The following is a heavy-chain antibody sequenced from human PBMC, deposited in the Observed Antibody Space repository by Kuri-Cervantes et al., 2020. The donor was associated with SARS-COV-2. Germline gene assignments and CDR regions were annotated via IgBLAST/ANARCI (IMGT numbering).Heavy chain of an antibody. V-gene: IGHV3-74*01. D-gene: IGHD6-13*01. CDR2: ISADGIST. CDR1: GFIFSDYA. CDR3: AKVRPRNEGIAAAVGFDL. Sequence: GESLKISCAGSGFIFSDYAMHWVRQIPGKGLVWVSRISADGISTSHADSVKGRFTMARDNAKNTMYLQMNSLRAEDTAVYYCAKVRPRNEGIAAAVGFDLWGRGTLVTVSS. J-gene: IGHJ2*01.